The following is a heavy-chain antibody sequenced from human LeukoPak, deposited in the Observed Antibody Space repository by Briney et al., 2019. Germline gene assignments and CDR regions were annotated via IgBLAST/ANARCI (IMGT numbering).Heavy chain of an antibody. CDR2: TSSSDAGT. D-gene: IGHD3-3*01. Sequence: GGSLRLSCAAFGFPLSSYAMSWVRQAPGKGLEWVSATSSSDAGTYHADSVRGRFTISRDNSKNTLYLQMNSLRVEDAAVYYCARAEAHITIFGVVRRTGYYYMDVWGKGTTVTVSS. CDR1: GFPLSSYA. CDR3: ARAEAHITIFGVVRRTGYYYMDV. V-gene: IGHV3-23*01. J-gene: IGHJ6*03.